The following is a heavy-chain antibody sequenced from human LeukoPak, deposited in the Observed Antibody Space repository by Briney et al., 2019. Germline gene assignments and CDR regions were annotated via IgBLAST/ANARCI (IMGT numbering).Heavy chain of an antibody. Sequence: SETLSLTCTVSGYSISSGYYWGWIRQPPGKGLEWIGSIYHSGSTYYNPSLKSRVTISVDTSKNQFSLKLNSVTAADTAVYYCARAYYYYYMDVWGKGTTVSVSS. J-gene: IGHJ6*03. CDR2: IYHSGST. CDR3: ARAYYYYYMDV. CDR1: GYSISSGYY. V-gene: IGHV4-38-2*02.